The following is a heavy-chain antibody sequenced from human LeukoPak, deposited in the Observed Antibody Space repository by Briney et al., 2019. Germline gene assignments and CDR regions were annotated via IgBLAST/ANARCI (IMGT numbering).Heavy chain of an antibody. Sequence: GGSLRLSCAASGFPFSSYSMNWVRQAPGKGLEWVSSISSSSSYIYYADSVKGRFTISRDNAKNSLYLQMNSLRAEDTAVYYCARAAYSSGWYTDYWGQGTLVTVSS. CDR2: ISSSSSYI. V-gene: IGHV3-21*01. J-gene: IGHJ4*02. CDR3: ARAAYSSGWYTDY. D-gene: IGHD6-19*01. CDR1: GFPFSSYS.